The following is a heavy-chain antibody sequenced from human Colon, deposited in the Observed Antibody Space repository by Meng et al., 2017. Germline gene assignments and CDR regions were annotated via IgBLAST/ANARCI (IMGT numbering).Heavy chain of an antibody. CDR1: GFTFSSYG. CDR3: ARGALSLAD. J-gene: IGHJ4*02. CDR2: INKDGSEQ. V-gene: IGHV3-7*01. D-gene: IGHD6-19*01. Sequence: GGSLRLSCIVSGFTFSSYGMTWVRQAPGKGLECVANINKDGSEQYYVDFVKGRFTIFRDSAKDSLHLQMDSLRAEDTAVYYCARGALSLADWGQGMLVTVSS.